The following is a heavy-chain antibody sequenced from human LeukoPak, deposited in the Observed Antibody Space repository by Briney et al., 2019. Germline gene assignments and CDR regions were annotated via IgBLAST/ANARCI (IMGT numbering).Heavy chain of an antibody. CDR3: ARVYTRPRIAARPRGAYYGMDV. J-gene: IGHJ6*02. Sequence: GASVKVSCKASGYTFTSYYMHWVRQAPGQGLEWMGIINPSGGSTSYAQKFQGRVTMTRDTSTSTVYMELSSLRSEATAVSYCARVYTRPRIAARPRGAYYGMDVWGQGTTVTISS. CDR2: INPSGGST. D-gene: IGHD6-6*01. V-gene: IGHV1-46*01. CDR1: GYTFTSYY.